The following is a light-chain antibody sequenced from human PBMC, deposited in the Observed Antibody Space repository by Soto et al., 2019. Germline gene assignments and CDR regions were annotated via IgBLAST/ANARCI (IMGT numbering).Light chain of an antibody. CDR1: RSVSSSY. Sequence: EGVLTQSPATLSLSPGERATLSCGASRSVSSSYLAWYQQKPGLAPRLLIYDTSRRATGIPDRFSGSGSGTDFTLTISRLEPEDFAVYFCQESGNSQGITFGQGTRLEIK. V-gene: IGKV3D-20*01. CDR2: DTS. CDR3: QESGNSQGIT. J-gene: IGKJ5*01.